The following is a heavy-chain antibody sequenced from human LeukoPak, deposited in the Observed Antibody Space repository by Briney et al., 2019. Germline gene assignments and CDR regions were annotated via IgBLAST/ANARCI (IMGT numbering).Heavy chain of an antibody. J-gene: IGHJ4*01. CDR2: VLHSGST. CDR1: GGSVSSNNW. Sequence: ASETLCLTCTVSGGSVSSNNWWSWVRQPPGKGLEWIGEVLHSGSTNSNPSLKSRVTMSIDKSKNQYSLKLTSVTAADAAVYYCATYYDSIGYRFDYWGQGTLVTVSS. CDR3: ATYYDSIGYRFDY. D-gene: IGHD3-22*01. V-gene: IGHV4-4*02.